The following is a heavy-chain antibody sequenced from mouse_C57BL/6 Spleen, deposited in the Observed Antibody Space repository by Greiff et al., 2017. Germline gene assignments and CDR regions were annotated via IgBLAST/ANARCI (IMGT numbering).Heavy chain of an antibody. Sequence: ESGPGLVKPSQSLSLTCSVTGYSITSGYYWNWIRQFPGNKLEWMGYISYDGSNNYNPSLKNRISITRDTSKNQFFLKLNSVTTEDTATYYCARNGDEYYAMDYWGQGTSVTVSS. CDR3: ARNGDEYYAMDY. V-gene: IGHV3-6*01. J-gene: IGHJ4*01. CDR1: GYSITSGYY. CDR2: ISYDGSN.